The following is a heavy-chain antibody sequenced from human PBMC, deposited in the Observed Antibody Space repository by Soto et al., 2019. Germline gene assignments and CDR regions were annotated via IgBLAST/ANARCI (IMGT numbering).Heavy chain of an antibody. V-gene: IGHV4-39*01. Sequence: PSETLSLTCSVSGGSISSSVSYWGWVRQSPEKGLEWIGSLYYSGSTHTGSTYYNPSLKSRVTISVDTSKNQFSLNLTSVTAADTAVYYCVTPRGFSYGYFDYWGQGTLVTVSS. CDR1: GGSISSSVSY. CDR2: LYYSGSTHTGST. D-gene: IGHD5-18*01. J-gene: IGHJ4*02. CDR3: VTPRGFSYGYFDY.